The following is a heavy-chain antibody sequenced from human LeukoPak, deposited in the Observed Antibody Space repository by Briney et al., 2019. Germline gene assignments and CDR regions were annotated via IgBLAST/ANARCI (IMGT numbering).Heavy chain of an antibody. CDR2: INPNSGGT. Sequence: ASVKVSCKASGYTFTGYYMHWVRHAPGQGLEWMGWINPNSGGTNYAQKFQGRVTMTRDTSISTAYMELSRLRSDDTAVYYCAREDDSSGWLDYWGQGTLVTVSS. CDR3: AREDDSSGWLDY. CDR1: GYTFTGYY. D-gene: IGHD6-19*01. V-gene: IGHV1-2*02. J-gene: IGHJ4*02.